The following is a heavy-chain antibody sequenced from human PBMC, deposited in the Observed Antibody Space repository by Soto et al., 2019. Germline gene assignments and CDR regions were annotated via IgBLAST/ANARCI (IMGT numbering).Heavy chain of an antibody. CDR2: VFYTGRA. CDR1: GGSLGSYY. D-gene: IGHD2-21*02. Sequence: SETLSLTCTASGGSLGSYYWSWIRQPPGKGLEWFGYVFYTGRAKYNASLKNRTSISLYTSNYQLALKLSSVIAADTAVYYCARDGDGRMTPNHYYYKGLDDWGPGTPVTVSS. V-gene: IGHV4-59*01. J-gene: IGHJ6*02. CDR3: ARDGDGRMTPNHYYYKGLDD.